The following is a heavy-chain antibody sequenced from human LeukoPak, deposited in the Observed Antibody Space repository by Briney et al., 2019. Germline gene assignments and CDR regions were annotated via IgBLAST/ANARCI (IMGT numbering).Heavy chain of an antibody. Sequence: GGSLRLSCAASGFTVSSNYMSWVRQAPGKGLEWVSVIYSGGSTYYADSVKGRFTISRHNSKNTLYLQMNSLRAEDTAVYYCARGADYYDSSGYYPDAFDIWGQGTMVTVS. CDR3: ARGADYYDSSGYYPDAFDI. J-gene: IGHJ3*02. D-gene: IGHD3-22*01. CDR2: IYSGGST. CDR1: GFTVSSNY. V-gene: IGHV3-53*04.